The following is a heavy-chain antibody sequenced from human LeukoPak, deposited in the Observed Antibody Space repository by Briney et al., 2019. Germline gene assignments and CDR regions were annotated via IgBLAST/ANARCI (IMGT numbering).Heavy chain of an antibody. CDR1: GYTFINYG. Sequence: ASVKVSCKASGYTFINYGISWVRQAPGQGLEWMGWISAYNGNTNYAQKLQGRVTMTTDTSTSTAYMELRSLRSDDTAVYYCAREGYCSGGSCYSGYSAFDIWGQGTMVTVSS. V-gene: IGHV1-18*01. J-gene: IGHJ3*02. CDR2: ISAYNGNT. D-gene: IGHD2-15*01. CDR3: AREGYCSGGSCYSGYSAFDI.